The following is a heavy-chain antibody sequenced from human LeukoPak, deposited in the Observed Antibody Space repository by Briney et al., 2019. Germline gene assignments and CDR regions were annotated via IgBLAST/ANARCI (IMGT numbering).Heavy chain of an antibody. J-gene: IGHJ4*02. Sequence: GGSLRLSCAASGFTFSSYSMNWVRQAPGKGLEWVSYISSSRSTIYYADSVKGRFTISRDNAKNSLYLQMNSLRAEDTAVYYCARDQGGSYFAFDYWGQGTLVTVSS. D-gene: IGHD1-26*01. CDR1: GFTFSSYS. V-gene: IGHV3-48*01. CDR3: ARDQGGSYFAFDY. CDR2: ISSSRSTI.